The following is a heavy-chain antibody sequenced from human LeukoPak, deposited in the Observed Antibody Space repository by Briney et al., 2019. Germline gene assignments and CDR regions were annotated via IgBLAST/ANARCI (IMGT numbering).Heavy chain of an antibody. D-gene: IGHD5-12*01. CDR2: ISYDGSNK. J-gene: IGHJ4*02. Sequence: GGSLRLSCAASGFTFSSYAMHWVRQAPGKGLEWVAVISYDGSNKYYADSVEGRFTISRDNSKNTLYLQMNSLRAEDTAVYYCARERATSFDYWGQGTLVTVSS. V-gene: IGHV3-30*04. CDR3: ARERATSFDY. CDR1: GFTFSSYA.